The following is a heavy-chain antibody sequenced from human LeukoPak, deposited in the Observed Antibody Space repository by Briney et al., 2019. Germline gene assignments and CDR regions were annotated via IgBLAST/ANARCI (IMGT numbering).Heavy chain of an antibody. Sequence: SETLSLTRTVSGGSISSSSYYWGWIRQPPGKGLEWIGSIYYSGSTNYNPSLKSRVTISVDTSKNQFSLKLSSVTAADTAVYYCARHQRGYSYNWFDPWGQGTLVTVSS. CDR3: ARHQRGYSYNWFDP. CDR2: IYYSGST. CDR1: GGSISSSSYY. J-gene: IGHJ5*02. V-gene: IGHV4-39*01. D-gene: IGHD5-18*01.